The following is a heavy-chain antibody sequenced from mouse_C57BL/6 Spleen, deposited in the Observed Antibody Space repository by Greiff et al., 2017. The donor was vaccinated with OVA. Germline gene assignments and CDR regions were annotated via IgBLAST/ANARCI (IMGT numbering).Heavy chain of an antibody. J-gene: IGHJ4*01. V-gene: IGHV3-6*01. Sequence: DVKLQESGPGLVKPSQSLSLTCSVTGYSITSGYYWNWIRQFPGNKLEWMGYISYDGSNNYNPSLKNRISITRDTSKNQFFLKLNSVTTEDTATYYCARGGGYGNYAMDYWGQGTSVTVSS. CDR2: ISYDGSN. D-gene: IGHD1-1*02. CDR3: ARGGGYGNYAMDY. CDR1: GYSITSGYY.